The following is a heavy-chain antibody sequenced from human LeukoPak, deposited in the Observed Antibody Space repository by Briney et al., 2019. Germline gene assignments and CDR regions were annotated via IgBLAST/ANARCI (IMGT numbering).Heavy chain of an antibody. CDR1: GFTFTTYA. Sequence: GASVKVSCKASGFTFTTYAIHWVRQAPGQSLEWMGWVNAGNGNTKYSQKLQGRVTITRDTSASTAYMELSSLRSEDTAVYYCARNLVGKTDFDYWGQGTLVTVSS. CDR3: ARNLVGKTDFDY. J-gene: IGHJ4*02. D-gene: IGHD6-19*01. V-gene: IGHV1-3*01. CDR2: VNAGNGNT.